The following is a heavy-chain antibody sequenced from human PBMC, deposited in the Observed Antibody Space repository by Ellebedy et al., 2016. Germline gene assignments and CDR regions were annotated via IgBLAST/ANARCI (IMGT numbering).Heavy chain of an antibody. CDR3: AKDAPSAIYTEN. J-gene: IGHJ4*02. CDR1: GFTVSSNY. Sequence: GESLKISCAASGFTVSSNYMSWVRQAPGKGLEWVAVISGGGGGSTYYADSVKGRFIISRDNSNNTLFLQMNSLRAEDTAVYYCAKDAPSAIYTENWGQGTLVTVSS. V-gene: IGHV3-23*01. CDR2: ISGGGGGST. D-gene: IGHD2-2*02.